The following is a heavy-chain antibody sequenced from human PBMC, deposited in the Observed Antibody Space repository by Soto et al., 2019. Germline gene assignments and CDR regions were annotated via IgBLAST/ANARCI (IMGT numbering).Heavy chain of an antibody. V-gene: IGHV1-24*01. Sequence: QVQLVQSGAEVKKLGASVKVSCKVSGYTLNEVAMHWVRQAPGKGLEWLGGFDPDEAETIYAQHFQGRVTMTEDTSTDTVYMELSSLRSEDTALYFCTTYHGDYNFEHWGQGTLVTVSS. CDR1: GYTLNEVA. J-gene: IGHJ5*02. CDR2: FDPDEAET. CDR3: TTYHGDYNFEH. D-gene: IGHD4-17*01.